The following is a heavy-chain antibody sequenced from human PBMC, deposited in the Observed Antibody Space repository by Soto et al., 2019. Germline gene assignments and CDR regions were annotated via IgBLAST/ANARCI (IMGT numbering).Heavy chain of an antibody. CDR1: GGSISSYY. J-gene: IGHJ6*03. Sequence: PSETLSLTCTVSGGSISSYYWSWIRQPPGKGLEWIGYIYYSGSTNYNPSLKSRVTISVDTSKNQFSLKLSSVTAADTAVYYCARDRRYYDFWSGYYTGPDYYYMDVWGKGTTVTVSS. D-gene: IGHD3-3*01. CDR3: ARDRRYYDFWSGYYTGPDYYYMDV. V-gene: IGHV4-59*01. CDR2: IYYSGST.